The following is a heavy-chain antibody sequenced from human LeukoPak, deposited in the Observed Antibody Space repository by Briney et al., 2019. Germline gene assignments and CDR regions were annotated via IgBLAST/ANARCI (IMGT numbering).Heavy chain of an antibody. J-gene: IGHJ4*02. CDR3: ARDYYDSSGYYHESDY. CDR1: GFTFSSYW. V-gene: IGHV3-74*01. CDR2: IDTDGSDT. Sequence: GGSLRLSCAASGFTFSSYWMHWVRQAPGKGLVWVSRIDTDGSDTTYADSVKGRFTISRDNAKNTLHLQMNSLRTEDTALYYCARDYYDSSGYYHESDYWGQGTLVTVSS. D-gene: IGHD3-22*01.